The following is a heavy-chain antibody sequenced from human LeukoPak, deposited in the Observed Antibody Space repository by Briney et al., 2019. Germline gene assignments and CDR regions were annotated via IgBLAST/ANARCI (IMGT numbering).Heavy chain of an antibody. Sequence: ASVKVSCKASGYTFTGYYMHWVRQAPGQGLEWMGRINPNSGGTNYAQKFQGRVTMTRDTSISTAYMELSRLRSDDTAVYYCARLPIPYCSSTSCHYGMDVWGQGTTVTVSS. D-gene: IGHD2-2*01. CDR2: INPNSGGT. CDR1: GYTFTGYY. CDR3: ARLPIPYCSSTSCHYGMDV. V-gene: IGHV1-2*06. J-gene: IGHJ6*02.